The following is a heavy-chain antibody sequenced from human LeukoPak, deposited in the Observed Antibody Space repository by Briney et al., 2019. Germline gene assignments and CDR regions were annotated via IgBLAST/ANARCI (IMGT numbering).Heavy chain of an antibody. V-gene: IGHV3-53*01. J-gene: IGHJ4*02. CDR3: ARVDY. Sequence: GSLRLSCAASGFTFSSYSMSWVRQAPGKGLEWVSVIYSGGSTYYADSAKGRFTISRDNSKNTLYLQMNSLRAEDTAVYYCARVDYWGQGTLVTVSS. CDR1: GFTFSSYS. CDR2: IYSGGST.